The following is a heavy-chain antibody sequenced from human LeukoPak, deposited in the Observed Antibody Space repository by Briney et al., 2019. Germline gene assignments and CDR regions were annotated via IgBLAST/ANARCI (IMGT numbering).Heavy chain of an antibody. CDR1: GFTFSSYA. D-gene: IGHD6-6*01. CDR2: ISYDGSNK. Sequence: SGGSLILSCAASGFTFSSYAMHWVRQAPGKGLEWVAVISYDGSNKYYADSVKGRFTISRDNSKNTLYLQMNSLRAEDTAVYYCAREEYSSSSFDYWGQGTLVTVSS. CDR3: AREEYSSSSFDY. J-gene: IGHJ4*02. V-gene: IGHV3-30-3*01.